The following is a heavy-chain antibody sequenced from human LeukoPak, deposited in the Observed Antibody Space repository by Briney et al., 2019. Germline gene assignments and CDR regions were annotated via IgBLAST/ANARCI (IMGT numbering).Heavy chain of an antibody. CDR1: GFTFSSYS. Sequence: HPGGSLRLSCAASGFTFSSYSMSWVRQAPGKGLEWVANINQDGGAKYYVDSLKGRFTISRDNIEKSLYLQLNSLTADDTAVYFCARAPTTGTVDYWGQGTLVTVSS. D-gene: IGHD1-1*01. CDR2: INQDGGAK. J-gene: IGHJ4*02. CDR3: ARAPTTGTVDY. V-gene: IGHV3-7*01.